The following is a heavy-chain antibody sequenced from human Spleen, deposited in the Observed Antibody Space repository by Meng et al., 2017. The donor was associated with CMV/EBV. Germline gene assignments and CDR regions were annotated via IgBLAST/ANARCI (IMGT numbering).Heavy chain of an antibody. CDR1: GFTYSSYR. CDR2: ISSSSTYI. Sequence: SCAASGFTYSSYRMNWVRQAPGKGLEWVSCISSSSTYIYYADSVKGRFTISRDNAKTSLYLQMNSLRAEDTAVYYCARDRVEYSSSSGAFDIWGQGTMVTVSS. D-gene: IGHD6-6*01. J-gene: IGHJ3*02. CDR3: ARDRVEYSSSSGAFDI. V-gene: IGHV3-21*01.